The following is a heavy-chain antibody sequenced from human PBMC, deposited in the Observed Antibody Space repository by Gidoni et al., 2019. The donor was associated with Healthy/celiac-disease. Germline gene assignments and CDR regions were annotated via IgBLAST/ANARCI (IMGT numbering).Heavy chain of an antibody. CDR1: GFSLSTSGMR. J-gene: IGHJ5*02. Sequence: VTLKESGPELVKPTQTLTLTCTFSGFSLSTSGMRVSWIRQPPGKALEWLARIDWDDDKFYSTSLKTRLTISKDTSKNQVVLTMTNMDPVDTATYYCARWYSSGWYAWFDPWGQGTLVTVSS. CDR2: IDWDDDK. D-gene: IGHD6-19*01. V-gene: IGHV2-70*04. CDR3: ARWYSSGWYAWFDP.